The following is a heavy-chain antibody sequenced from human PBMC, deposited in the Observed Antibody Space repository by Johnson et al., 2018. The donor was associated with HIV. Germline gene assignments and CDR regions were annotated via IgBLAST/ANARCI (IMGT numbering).Heavy chain of an antibody. CDR2: IGTAGDT. Sequence: VQLVESGGGLVQFGGSLRLSCAASGFTFSSYDMHWVRQATGKGLEWVSAIGTAGDTYYPGSVKGRFTISRENAKNSLYLQMNSLRAGDTAVYYCARGVPFGVVRLGYRAFDIWGQGTMVTVSS. V-gene: IGHV3-13*01. CDR3: ARGVPFGVVRLGYRAFDI. CDR1: GFTFSSYD. J-gene: IGHJ3*02. D-gene: IGHD3-3*01.